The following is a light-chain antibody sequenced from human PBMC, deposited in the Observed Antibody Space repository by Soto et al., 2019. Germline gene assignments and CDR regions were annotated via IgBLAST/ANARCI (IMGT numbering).Light chain of an antibody. V-gene: IGKV3-11*01. J-gene: IGKJ1*01. CDR1: QSVSSY. CDR3: QQRGSSPQT. Sequence: EIVLTQSPATLSLSPGERATLSCRASQSVSSYLAWYQQKPGQAPRLLIYDASNRATGIPARFSGSGSGTDFTLTISSLEPEDFAVYYCQQRGSSPQTFGQGTKVDIK. CDR2: DAS.